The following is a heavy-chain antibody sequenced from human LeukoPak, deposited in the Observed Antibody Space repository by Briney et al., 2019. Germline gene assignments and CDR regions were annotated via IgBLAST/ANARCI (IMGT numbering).Heavy chain of an antibody. D-gene: IGHD5-24*01. CDR2: IYYSGST. CDR1: GGPISSYY. V-gene: IGHV4-59*01. J-gene: IGHJ6*03. CDR3: ARGRDRDGYNYWYYYYYMDV. Sequence: NPSETLSLTCTVSGGPISSYYWSWIRQPPGKGLEWIGYIYYSGSTNYNPSLKSRVTISVDTSKNQFSLKLSSVTAADTAVYYCARGRDRDGYNYWYYYYYMDVWGKGTTVTVSS.